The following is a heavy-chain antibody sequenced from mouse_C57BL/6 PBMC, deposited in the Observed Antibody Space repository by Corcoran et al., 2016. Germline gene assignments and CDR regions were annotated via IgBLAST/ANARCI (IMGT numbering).Heavy chain of an antibody. CDR3: ARRGIKWYFDV. Sequence: QIQLVQSGPELKKPGETVKISCKASGYTFTTYGMSWVKQAPGKGLKWMGWINTYSGVPTYADDFKGRFAFSLETSASTAYLQINNLKNEDTATYFCARRGIKWYFDVWGTGTTVTVSS. CDR1: GYTFTTYG. CDR2: INTYSGVP. D-gene: IGHD1-1*01. V-gene: IGHV9-3*01. J-gene: IGHJ1*03.